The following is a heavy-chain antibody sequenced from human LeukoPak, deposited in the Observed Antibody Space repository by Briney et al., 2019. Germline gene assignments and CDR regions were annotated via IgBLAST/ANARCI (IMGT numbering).Heavy chain of an antibody. CDR2: ISAYNGNT. J-gene: IGHJ4*02. V-gene: IGHV1-18*01. Sequence: EASVKVSCKASGGTFNNYAITWVRQAPGQGLEWMGWISAYNGNTNYAQKLQGRVTMTTDTSTSTAYMELRSLRSDDTAVYYCARGVPDILTGYGYPDYWGQGTLVTVSS. CDR3: ARGVPDILTGYGYPDY. CDR1: GGTFNNYA. D-gene: IGHD3-9*01.